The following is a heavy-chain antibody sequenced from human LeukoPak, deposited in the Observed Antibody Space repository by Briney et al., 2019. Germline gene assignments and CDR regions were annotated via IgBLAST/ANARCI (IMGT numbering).Heavy chain of an antibody. J-gene: IGHJ5*02. CDR2: IYYSGST. CDR1: GGSISSYY. CDR3: ARGSGATEFDP. V-gene: IGHV4-59*01. Sequence: PSETLSLTCTVSGGSISSYYWSWIRQPPGKGLEWIGYIYYSGSTNYNPPLKSRVTISVDTSKNQFSLKLSSVTAADTAVYYCARGSGATEFDPWGQGTLVTVSS. D-gene: IGHD2-21*02.